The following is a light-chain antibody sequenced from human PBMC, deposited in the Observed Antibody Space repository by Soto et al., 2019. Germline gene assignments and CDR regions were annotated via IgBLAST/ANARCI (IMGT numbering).Light chain of an antibody. V-gene: IGKV3-15*01. J-gene: IGKJ1*01. Sequence: EIVFTQSPGTLSLSPGERATLSCLASQTVSSNLAWYQQKPGQSPSLLIYGASTRATGITARFSGSGSGAEFTLTISSLQSEDFAIYYCQQYNNLPPTFGQGTQVDI. CDR1: QTVSSN. CDR3: QQYNNLPPT. CDR2: GAS.